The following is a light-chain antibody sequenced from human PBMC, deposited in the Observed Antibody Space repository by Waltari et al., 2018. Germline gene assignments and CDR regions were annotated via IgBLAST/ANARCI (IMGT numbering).Light chain of an antibody. CDR1: QTISID. CDR3: QQSYSTPS. Sequence: ITCRDSQTISIDVNGFRQKPVKAHKLLIYAASRLQKGVPLRFSGSGSGTDFTLTISSLQPEDCATYYCQQSYSTPSFGQGTKLEIK. J-gene: IGKJ2*01. CDR2: AAS. V-gene: IGKV1-39*01.